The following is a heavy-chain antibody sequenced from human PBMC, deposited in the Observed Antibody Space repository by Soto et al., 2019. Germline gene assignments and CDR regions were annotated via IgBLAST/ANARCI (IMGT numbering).Heavy chain of an antibody. CDR1: GGSFSGYY. CDR2: INHSGST. V-gene: IGHV4-34*01. D-gene: IGHD5-18*01. J-gene: IGHJ6*02. Sequence: SETLSLTCAVYGGSFSGYYWSWIRQPPGKGLEWIGEINHSGSTNYNPSLKSRVTISVDTSKNQFSLKLSSVTAADTAVYYCARTSYGYGYYCYYGMDVWGQGTTVT. CDR3: ARTSYGYGYYCYYGMDV.